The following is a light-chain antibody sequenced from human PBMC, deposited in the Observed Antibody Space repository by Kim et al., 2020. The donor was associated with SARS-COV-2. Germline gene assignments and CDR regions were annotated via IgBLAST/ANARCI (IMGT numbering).Light chain of an antibody. V-gene: IGLV2-8*01. CDR1: SSDVGLYNY. Sequence: QSVTISCTGTSSDVGLYNYVSWYQQHPGKAPKLMIYDVNKWPSGVPDRFSGSKSGNTAFLTVSGLQAEDEADYYCSSYAGSNNYVFGTGTKVTVL. CDR3: SSYAGSNNYV. J-gene: IGLJ1*01. CDR2: DVN.